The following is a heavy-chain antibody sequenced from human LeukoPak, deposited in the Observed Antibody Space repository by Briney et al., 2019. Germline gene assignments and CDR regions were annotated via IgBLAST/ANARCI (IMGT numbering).Heavy chain of an antibody. CDR2: INHSGST. D-gene: IGHD3-10*01. V-gene: IGHV4-34*01. J-gene: IGHJ4*02. CDR1: GGSFSGYY. Sequence: KPSETLSLTCAVYGGSFSGYYWSGIRQPPGKGLEGIGEINHSGSTNYNPSLKSRVTISVDTSKNQFSLKLSSVTAADTAVYYCARDFPYYYGSGRRALDYWGQGTLVTVSS. CDR3: ARDFPYYYGSGRRALDY.